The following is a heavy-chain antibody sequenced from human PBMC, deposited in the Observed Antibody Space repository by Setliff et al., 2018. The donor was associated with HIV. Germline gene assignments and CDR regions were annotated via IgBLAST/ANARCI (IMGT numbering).Heavy chain of an antibody. CDR3: ARHYGAVKSVVTVVAKYFPH. J-gene: IGHJ1*01. D-gene: IGHD2-21*02. CDR1: GGSISSSSYY. CDR2: IYYRGST. Sequence: SETLSLTCTVSGGSISSSSYYGGWIRQPPGKGLEWIGTIYYRGSTYYNPSLKSRVTISVDTSKNQFSLKLTSVTAADTAVYYCARHYGAVKSVVTVVAKYFPHWGQGTLVTVSS. V-gene: IGHV4-39*01.